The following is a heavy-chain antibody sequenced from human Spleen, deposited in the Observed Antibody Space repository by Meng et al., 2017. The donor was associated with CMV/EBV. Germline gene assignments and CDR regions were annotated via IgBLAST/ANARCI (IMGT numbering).Heavy chain of an antibody. D-gene: IGHD2-2*02. J-gene: IGHJ6*02. CDR3: AKYGLSRYCSSTSSYTWDYGMDV. V-gene: IGHV3-30*02. CDR2: IRYDGSNE. Sequence: GESLKISCAASGFTFSNYGMHWVRQPPGKGLEWVTFIRYDGSNEYYADSVKGRFTISRDNFKNTLYLQMNSLRAEDTAVYYCAKYGLSRYCSSTSSYTWDYGMDVWGQGTTVTVSS. CDR1: GFTFSNYG.